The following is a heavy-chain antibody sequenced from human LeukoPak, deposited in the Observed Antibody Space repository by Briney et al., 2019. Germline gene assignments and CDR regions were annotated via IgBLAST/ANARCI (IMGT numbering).Heavy chain of an antibody. V-gene: IGHV3-30*03. CDR1: GFTFSSFG. CDR2: ISYDGSNE. CDR3: AKGYCSVTNCPGDC. J-gene: IGHJ4*02. Sequence: GRSLRLSCVASGFTFSSFGMHWVRQAPGKGLEWVAVISYDGSNEYYADSVKGRFTISRDNSKDTLYLQMNSLRADDTAVYYAAKGYCSVTNCPGDCWGQGTMVTDSS. D-gene: IGHD2-15*01.